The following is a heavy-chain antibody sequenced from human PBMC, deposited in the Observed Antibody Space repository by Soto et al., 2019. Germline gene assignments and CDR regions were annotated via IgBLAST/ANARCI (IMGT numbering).Heavy chain of an antibody. J-gene: IGHJ5*02. CDR3: ARDAAESGKPRLDL. CDR1: GFTFSYYG. CDR2: IQSDGSKT. D-gene: IGHD6-25*01. Sequence: QVQLVESGGGVVQPGWSLRLSCTASGFTFSYYGMHWVRQAPGKGLEWVAAIQSDGSKTYYVDSVKGRFTVSRDDAKNMFYMQMNSLRAEDTAVFYCARDAAESGKPRLDLWGQGTLVTVSS. V-gene: IGHV3-33*01.